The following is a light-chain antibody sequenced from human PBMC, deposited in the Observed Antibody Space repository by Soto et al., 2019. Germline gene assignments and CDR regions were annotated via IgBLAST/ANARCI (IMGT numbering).Light chain of an antibody. CDR1: QSISTN. J-gene: IGKJ4*01. CDR3: QQYNSWPPLT. Sequence: EIVMTQSPATLSVSPGERATLSCRASQSISTNLAWYQQKPGQAPRLLISGASTRATGIPARFSGSGSGTEFTFTISSLQSEDFAVYYCQQYNSWPPLTFGGGTKVEIK. CDR2: GAS. V-gene: IGKV3-15*01.